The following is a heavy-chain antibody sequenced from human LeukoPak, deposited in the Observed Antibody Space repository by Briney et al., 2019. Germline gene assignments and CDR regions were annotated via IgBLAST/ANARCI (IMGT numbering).Heavy chain of an antibody. CDR1: GFTFGDYA. V-gene: IGHV3-23*01. CDR3: ATGEGVRLLGGWYYFQH. Sequence: PGGSLRLSCTASGFTFGDYAMSWVRQAPGKGLEWVSAISGSGGSTYYADSVKGRFTISRDNSKNTLYLQMNSLRAEDTAVYYCATGEGVRLLGGWYYFQHWGQGTLVTVSP. J-gene: IGHJ1*01. CDR2: ISGSGGST. D-gene: IGHD6-19*01.